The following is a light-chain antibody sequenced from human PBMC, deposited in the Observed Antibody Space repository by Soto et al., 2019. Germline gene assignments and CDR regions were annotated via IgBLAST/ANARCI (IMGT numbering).Light chain of an antibody. CDR1: SSNIGGNS. Sequence: QSVLTQPPSVSAAPGQKVTISCSGSSSNIGGNSVSWYQQLPGTAPKLLIYDDNKRPSGIPDRFSGSKSGTSATLGITGFQTGDEADYYCQSYDSTLDARYVFGTGTKVTV. CDR2: DDN. CDR3: QSYDSTLDARYV. J-gene: IGLJ1*01. V-gene: IGLV1-51*01.